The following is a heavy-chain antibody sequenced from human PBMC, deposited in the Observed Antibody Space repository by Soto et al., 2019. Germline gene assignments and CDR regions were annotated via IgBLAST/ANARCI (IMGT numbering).Heavy chain of an antibody. CDR1: GFNLDSYA. D-gene: IGHD3-16*01. J-gene: IGHJ1*01. Sequence: VESGGGVVQPGRSLRLSCAASGFNLDSYAMNWVRQAPGTGHEWVATISYDGKNIYYADFVRGRFTISKDNSNNTLYLRLSSLIPEDTAIYYCARDYASLPADRFQYWGQGTLVTVSS. CDR2: ISYDGKNI. V-gene: IGHV3-30*03. CDR3: ARDYASLPADRFQY.